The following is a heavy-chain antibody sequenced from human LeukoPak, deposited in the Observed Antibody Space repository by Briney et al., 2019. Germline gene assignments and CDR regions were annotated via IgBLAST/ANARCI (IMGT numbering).Heavy chain of an antibody. CDR3: ARHETSSSWTSSFDY. Sequence: SETLSLTCTVSGGSISSYYWSWIRQPPGKGLEWIGYIYYSESTNYNPSLKSRVTISVDTSKNQFSLKLSSVTAADTAVYYCARHETSSSWTSSFDYWGQGTLVTVSS. CDR2: IYYSEST. V-gene: IGHV4-59*08. J-gene: IGHJ4*02. D-gene: IGHD6-13*01. CDR1: GGSISSYY.